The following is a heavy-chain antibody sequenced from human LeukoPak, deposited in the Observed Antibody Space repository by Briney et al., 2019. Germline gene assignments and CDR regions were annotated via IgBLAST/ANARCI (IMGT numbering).Heavy chain of an antibody. J-gene: IGHJ3*02. Sequence: GGSLRLSCTASGFTFGDYAMSGVRQAPGKGLEWVGFTRSKAYGGTTEYAASVKGRFTISRDDSKSIAYLQMNSLKTEDTAVYYCTRDPRGSYGPDAFDIWGQGTMVTVSS. D-gene: IGHD1-26*01. V-gene: IGHV3-49*04. CDR1: GFTFGDYA. CDR2: TRSKAYGGTT. CDR3: TRDPRGSYGPDAFDI.